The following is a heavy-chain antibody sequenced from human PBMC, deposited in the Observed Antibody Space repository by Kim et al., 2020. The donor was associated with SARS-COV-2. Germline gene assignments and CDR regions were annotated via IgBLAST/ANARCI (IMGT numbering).Heavy chain of an antibody. D-gene: IGHD4-17*01. Sequence: SETLSLTCAVYGGSFSGYYWSWIRQPPGKGLEWIGEINHSGSTNYNPSLKSRVTISVDTSKNQFSLKLSSVTAADTAVYYCASDGDYVGYWGQGTLVTVSS. J-gene: IGHJ4*02. CDR1: GGSFSGYY. CDR3: ASDGDYVGY. CDR2: INHSGST. V-gene: IGHV4-34*01.